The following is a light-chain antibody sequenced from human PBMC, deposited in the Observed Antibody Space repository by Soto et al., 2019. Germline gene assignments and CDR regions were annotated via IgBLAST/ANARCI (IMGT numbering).Light chain of an antibody. J-gene: IGKJ1*01. CDR1: QTVTNDY. CDR3: QQYGSSPKA. V-gene: IGKV3-20*01. CDR2: GAS. Sequence: EIVLTQSPGTLSLSPGERATLSCRASQTVTNDYLAWFQKRPGQAPRLLIYGASSRDTGIPDRFSGSGSGTEFTLTISNLEPEDFAGYYCQQYGSSPKAFGQGTKVEIK.